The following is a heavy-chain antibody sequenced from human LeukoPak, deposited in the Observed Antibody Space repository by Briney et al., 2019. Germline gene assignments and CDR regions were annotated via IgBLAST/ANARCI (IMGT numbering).Heavy chain of an antibody. J-gene: IGHJ4*02. CDR1: GASISSYY. Sequence: SETLSLICTVSGASISSYYWSWIRQPPGKGLEWIGDIYYSGSIKYNPSLKSRVTMSVDTSKNQFSLKLSSVSAADTAIYYCARENPSGYYNRPIDYWGQGTLVTVSS. D-gene: IGHD3-22*01. V-gene: IGHV4-59*01. CDR2: IYYSGSI. CDR3: ARENPSGYYNRPIDY.